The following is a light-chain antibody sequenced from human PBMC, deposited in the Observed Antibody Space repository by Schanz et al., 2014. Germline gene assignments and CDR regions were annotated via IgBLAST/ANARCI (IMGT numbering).Light chain of an antibody. CDR3: QQYDNWWT. Sequence: EIVMTQSPATLSVSPGERATLSCRASQSVSSSYFAWYQQKRGQAPRLLIYAASSRAAGVPDRFSGSGSGTDFTLTISRLEPEDFAVYYCQQYDNWWTFGPGTKVEVK. J-gene: IGKJ1*01. CDR2: AAS. CDR1: QSVSSSY. V-gene: IGKV3-20*01.